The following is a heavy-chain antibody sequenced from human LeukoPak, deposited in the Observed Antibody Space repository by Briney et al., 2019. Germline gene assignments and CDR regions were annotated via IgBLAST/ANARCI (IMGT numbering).Heavy chain of an antibody. CDR3: AARSSSTWYAFDI. J-gene: IGHJ3*02. V-gene: IGHV1-58*01. CDR1: GFTFTSSA. Sequence: GTSVKVSCKASGFTFTSSAVQWVRQARGQRLEWIGWIVVGSGNRNYAQKFQERVTITRDMSTSTAYMELSSLRSEDTAVYYCAARSSSTWYAFDIWGQGTMVTVSS. D-gene: IGHD6-13*01. CDR2: IVVGSGNR.